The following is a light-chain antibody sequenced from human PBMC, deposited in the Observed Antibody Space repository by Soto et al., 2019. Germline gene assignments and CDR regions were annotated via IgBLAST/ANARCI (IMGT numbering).Light chain of an antibody. J-gene: IGKJ5*01. CDR3: QQRGDT. V-gene: IGKV3-15*01. Sequence: EIVMTQSPATLSVSPGERATISCRASQTVSNNLAWYPQKPGQAPRLLTSGASTRAPAVPARFSGSGSGTEFTITLSSLHSEDFAVYHCQQRGDTFGPGTRLEIK. CDR1: QTVSNN. CDR2: GAS.